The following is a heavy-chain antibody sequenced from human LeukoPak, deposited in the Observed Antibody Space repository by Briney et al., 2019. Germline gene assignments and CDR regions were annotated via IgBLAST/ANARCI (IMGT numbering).Heavy chain of an antibody. V-gene: IGHV3-7*01. CDR2: IKQDESEK. CDR1: GFTFSSYW. J-gene: IGHJ4*02. CDR3: ARHRGYTYGAYDY. Sequence: PGGSLRLSCAASGFTFSSYWMSWVRQAPGKGLEWVANIKQDESEKYYVDSLKGRFTISRDNAKNSLYLQMNSLRAEDTAVYYCARHRGYTYGAYDYWGQGTLVTVSS. D-gene: IGHD5-18*01.